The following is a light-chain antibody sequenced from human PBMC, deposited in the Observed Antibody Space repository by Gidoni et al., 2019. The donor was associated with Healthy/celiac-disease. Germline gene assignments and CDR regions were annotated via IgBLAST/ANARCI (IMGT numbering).Light chain of an antibody. CDR3: QQSYSTPR. Sequence: DIQMTQSPSSLSAAVGDRVTITCRASQSISSYLTWYQQKPGKAPKLLIYAASSLQSGVPSRFSGSGSGTDFTLTISSLQPEDFATYYCQQSYSTPRFGPGTKVDIK. CDR1: QSISSY. J-gene: IGKJ3*01. CDR2: AAS. V-gene: IGKV1-39*01.